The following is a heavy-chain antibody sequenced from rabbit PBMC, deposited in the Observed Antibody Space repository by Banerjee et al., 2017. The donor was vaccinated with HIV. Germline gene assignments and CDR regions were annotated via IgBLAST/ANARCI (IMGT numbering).Heavy chain of an antibody. CDR1: GFTLNNYY. J-gene: IGHJ6*01. V-gene: IGHV1S7*01. Sequence: QLKESGGGLVQPGGSLKLSCKASGFTLNNYYMNWVRQAPGKGLEWIGNIDPVFGITYFADWVNGRFTISSHNAQNTLYLQLNSLTAADTATYFCARDLAGVIGWNFGWWGQGTLVTVS. CDR2: IDPVFGIT. D-gene: IGHD4-1*01. CDR3: ARDLAGVIGWNFGW.